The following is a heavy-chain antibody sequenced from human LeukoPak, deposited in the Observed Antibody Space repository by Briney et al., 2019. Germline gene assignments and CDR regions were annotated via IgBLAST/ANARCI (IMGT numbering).Heavy chain of an antibody. CDR2: ISGSGGST. D-gene: IGHD3-10*01. V-gene: IGHV3-23*01. J-gene: IGHJ4*02. CDR3: ARAWFGELFNYFDY. CDR1: GFTFSSYW. Sequence: GGSLRLSCAASGFTFSSYWMSWVRQAPGKGLEWVSAISGSGGSTYYADSVKGRFTISSDNSKNTLYLQMNSLRAEDTAVYYCARAWFGELFNYFDYWGQGTLVTVSS.